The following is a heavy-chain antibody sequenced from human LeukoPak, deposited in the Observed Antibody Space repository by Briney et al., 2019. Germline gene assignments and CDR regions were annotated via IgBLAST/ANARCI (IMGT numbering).Heavy chain of an antibody. Sequence: ASVKVSCKASGYTFTGYYMHWVRQAPGQGLEWMGWINPNSGGTNYAQKFQGRVTMTRDTSISTAYMELSRLRSDDTAVYYCARVIVWGDYDWFDPWGQGTLVTVSS. J-gene: IGHJ5*02. CDR2: INPNSGGT. CDR3: ARVIVWGDYDWFDP. D-gene: IGHD4-17*01. V-gene: IGHV1-2*02. CDR1: GYTFTGYY.